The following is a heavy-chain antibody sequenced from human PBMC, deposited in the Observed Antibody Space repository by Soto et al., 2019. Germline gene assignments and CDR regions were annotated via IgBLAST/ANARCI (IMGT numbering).Heavy chain of an antibody. Sequence: PSETLSLTCTVSGGSIRSYYWSWIRQPPGKGLEWIGYIYYSGSTNYNPSLTSRITISVDTSKNQFSLQLSSVTAADTAVYYCARHESSSGGTHAYWGQGTLVTVSS. CDR1: GGSIRSYY. D-gene: IGHD6-6*01. CDR3: ARHESSSGGTHAY. V-gene: IGHV4-59*08. J-gene: IGHJ4*02. CDR2: IYYSGST.